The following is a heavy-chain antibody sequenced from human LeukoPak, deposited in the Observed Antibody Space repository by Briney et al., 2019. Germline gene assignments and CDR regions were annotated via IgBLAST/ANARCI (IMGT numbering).Heavy chain of an antibody. CDR1: GFTFSSYS. J-gene: IGHJ3*02. CDR3: ARGFLEWLLGAFDI. CDR2: ISSSSSTI. V-gene: IGHV3-48*04. Sequence: SGGSLRLSCAASGFTFSSYSMNWVRQAPGKGLEWVSYISSSSSTIYYADSVKGRFTISRDNAKNSLYLQMNSLRAEDTAVYYCARGFLEWLLGAFDIWGQGTMVTVSS. D-gene: IGHD3-3*01.